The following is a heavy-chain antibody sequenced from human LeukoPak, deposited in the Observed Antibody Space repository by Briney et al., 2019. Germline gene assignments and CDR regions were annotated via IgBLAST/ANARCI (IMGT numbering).Heavy chain of an antibody. J-gene: IGHJ4*02. CDR3: AKESGYDILTGYYSRYFDY. CDR2: ISGSGGST. D-gene: IGHD3-9*01. V-gene: IGHV3-23*01. CDR1: GFTFSSYA. Sequence: GGSLRLSCAASGFTFSSYAMSWVRQAPGKGLEWVSAISGSGGSTYYADSVKGRFTISRDNSKNTLYLQMNSLRAEDTAVYYCAKESGYDILTGYYSRYFDYWGQGTLVTVSS.